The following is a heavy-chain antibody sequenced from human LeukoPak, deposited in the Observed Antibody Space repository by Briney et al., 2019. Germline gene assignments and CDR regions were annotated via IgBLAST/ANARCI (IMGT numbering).Heavy chain of an antibody. J-gene: IGHJ4*02. CDR3: AREMGYGYSSLDY. CDR1: GFTFSSYA. D-gene: IGHD5-18*01. CDR2: ISYDGSNK. Sequence: GGSLRLSCAASGFTFSSYAMHWVRQAPGKGLEWVAVISYDGSNKYYADSVKGRFTISRDNSKNTLYLQMNSLRAEDTAVYYCAREMGYGYSSLDYWGQGTLVTVSS. V-gene: IGHV3-30-3*01.